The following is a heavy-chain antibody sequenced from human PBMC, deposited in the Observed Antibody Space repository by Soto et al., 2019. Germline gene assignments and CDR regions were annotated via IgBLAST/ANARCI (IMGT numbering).Heavy chain of an antibody. J-gene: IGHJ3*02. V-gene: IGHV5-10-1*03. CDR1: GYSFTSYW. D-gene: IGHD2-15*01. CDR3: ASAASDAFDI. CDR2: IDPSDSYA. Sequence: EVQLVQSGVEVKKPGESLRISCKGSGYSFTSYWISWVRQMPGKGLEWMGRIDPSDSYANYSPSFQGHVTISADKSISTAYLQWSSLKASDTAMYYCASAASDAFDIWGQGTMVTVSS.